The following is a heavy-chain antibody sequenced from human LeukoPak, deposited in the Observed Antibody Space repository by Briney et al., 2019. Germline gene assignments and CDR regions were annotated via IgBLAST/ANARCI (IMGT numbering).Heavy chain of an antibody. Sequence: GASVKVSCKASGYTFTSYDINWVRQATGQGLEWMGWMKPNSGNTGYAQKFQGRVTITRNTPISTAYMELSSLRSEDTAVYYCARAPPREEYYYYYYMDVWGKGTTVTVSS. J-gene: IGHJ6*03. V-gene: IGHV1-8*03. CDR1: GYTFTSYD. CDR2: MKPNSGNT. D-gene: IGHD1-26*01. CDR3: ARAPPREEYYYYYYMDV.